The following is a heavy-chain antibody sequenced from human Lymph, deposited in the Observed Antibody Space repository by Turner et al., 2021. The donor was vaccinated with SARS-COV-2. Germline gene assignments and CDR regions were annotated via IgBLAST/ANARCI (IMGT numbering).Heavy chain of an antibody. V-gene: IGHV3-30-3*01. Sequence: QVQLVESGGGVVQPGRSLRLSCAASGFTFNNYPMHWVSQAPGKGLEWVAVISYDGSNKYYADSVKGRFTISRDNSKNTLYLQMNSLRAEDTAVYYCARDSSGSGTLDYWGQGTLVTVSS. CDR2: ISYDGSNK. CDR3: ARDSSGSGTLDY. J-gene: IGHJ4*02. CDR1: GFTFNNYP. D-gene: IGHD3-10*01.